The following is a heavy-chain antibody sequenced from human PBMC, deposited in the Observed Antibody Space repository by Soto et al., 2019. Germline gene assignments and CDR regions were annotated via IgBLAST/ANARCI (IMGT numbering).Heavy chain of an antibody. CDR3: ARAPYGSSWTAWLDP. CDR1: GGTFSSFA. D-gene: IGHD6-13*01. J-gene: IGHJ5*02. Sequence: VQLVQSGAEVKKPGSSVKVSCKISGGTFSSFAISWVRQAPGQGLEWMGGIIPIIGEANNGEKFQGRVTITADESTRIVYMELRSLRLDDTAVYYCARAPYGSSWTAWLDPWGQGTLVTVSS. CDR2: IIPIIGEA. V-gene: IGHV1-69*12.